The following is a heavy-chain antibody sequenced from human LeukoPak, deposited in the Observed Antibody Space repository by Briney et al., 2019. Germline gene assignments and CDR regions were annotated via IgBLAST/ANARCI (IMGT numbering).Heavy chain of an antibody. V-gene: IGHV3-21*01. Sequence: GSLKLSCTASGFTFSGYSMNWIRPAPGKGLEWVSSFGTRSTSIYHAGSVKGRFAISRDNAKNSLYLQMNSLRAEDTALYYCAREVSGGFDFWGQETLVTVSS. J-gene: IGHJ4*02. CDR3: AREVSGGFDF. CDR2: FGTRSTSI. CDR1: GFTFSGYS. D-gene: IGHD3-10*01.